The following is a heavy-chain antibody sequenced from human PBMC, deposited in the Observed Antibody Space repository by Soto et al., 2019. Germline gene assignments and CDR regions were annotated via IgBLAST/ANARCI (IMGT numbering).Heavy chain of an antibody. Sequence: GGSLRLSCAASGFTFSNFAMSWVRQAPGKGLEWFSAMSGSGGSTFSADSVKGRFTISRDNSKDMLYLQMNSLRAEDTAVYYCAKASGVMIFGVVAQRYFDLWGRGTLVTVSS. D-gene: IGHD3-3*01. V-gene: IGHV3-23*01. J-gene: IGHJ2*01. CDR2: MSGSGGST. CDR3: AKASGVMIFGVVAQRYFDL. CDR1: GFTFSNFA.